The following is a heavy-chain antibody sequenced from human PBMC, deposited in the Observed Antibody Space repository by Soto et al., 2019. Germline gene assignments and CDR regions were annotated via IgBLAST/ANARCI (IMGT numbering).Heavy chain of an antibody. D-gene: IGHD2-15*01. CDR2: ISSSGYI. CDR3: ARDCSGGSCYPGMDV. CDR1: GFNFNSYT. Sequence: GGSLRLSCAASGFNFNSYTINWVRQAPVKRLEWLSSISSSGYIFSTDSVRGRFTISRDNAKNSVYLQINSLRAEDTDVYFCARDCSGGSCYPGMDVWGQGTTLTFS. J-gene: IGHJ6*02. V-gene: IGHV3-21*01.